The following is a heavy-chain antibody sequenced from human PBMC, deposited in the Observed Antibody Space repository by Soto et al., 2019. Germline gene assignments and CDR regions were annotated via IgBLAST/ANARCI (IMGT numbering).Heavy chain of an antibody. J-gene: IGHJ6*03. CDR3: AKSLLFVDHAYMDV. V-gene: IGHV1-69*02. CDR1: GGSFMSYT. CDR2: IIPIQGKA. Sequence: QVQLVQSGAVLKKPGSSVKVSCEASGGSFMSYTFTWVRQAPGQGPEWMGRIIPIQGKANYALKFQDRVTISADRSTRTVYMELTSLRPEDTAVYFCAKSLLFVDHAYMDVWGKGTTVTVSS. D-gene: IGHD2-21*01.